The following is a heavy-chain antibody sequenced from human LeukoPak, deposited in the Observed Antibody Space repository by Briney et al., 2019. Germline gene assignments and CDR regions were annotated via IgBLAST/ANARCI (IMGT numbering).Heavy chain of an antibody. J-gene: IGHJ4*02. D-gene: IGHD5-12*01. CDR1: GFTFSDSA. CDR3: TRAKGGYDY. Sequence: PGGSLRLSCAASGFTFSDSAMHWVRQASGKGLEWVGRIASKENNYATAYPASVKGRFTISRDDSKNTAYLQMNSLKTEDTAVYYCTRAKGGYDYWGQGTLATVSS. V-gene: IGHV3-73*01. CDR2: IASKENNYAT.